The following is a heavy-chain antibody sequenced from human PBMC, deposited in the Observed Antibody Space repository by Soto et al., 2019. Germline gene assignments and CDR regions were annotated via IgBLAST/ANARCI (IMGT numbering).Heavy chain of an antibody. J-gene: IGHJ4*02. V-gene: IGHV4-38-2*01. CDR1: CDSITSIYN. CDR2: IYHTGTT. D-gene: IGHD2-21*01. Sequence: SETLSLTCAGSCDSITSIYNWAWIRQPPGRVLEWIASIYHTGTTYYTPSLKSRVTIPVDTSKNQFSLRLSSVTAADSAVYFCARTDNSGYFPHCGQGTLVTVSS. CDR3: ARTDNSGYFPH.